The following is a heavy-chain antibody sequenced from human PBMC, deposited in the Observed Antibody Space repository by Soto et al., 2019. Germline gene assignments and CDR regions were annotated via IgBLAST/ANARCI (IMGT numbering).Heavy chain of an antibody. D-gene: IGHD4-17*01. CDR1: GGSISSSSYY. V-gene: IGHV4-39*01. J-gene: IGHJ4*02. CDR2: IYYSGST. Sequence: SETLSLTCTVSGGSISSSSYYWGWIRQPPGKGLEWIGSIYYSGSTYYNPSLKSRVTISVDTSKNQFSLKLSSVTAADTAVYYCARHDYGDSHFDYWGQGTLDTVSS. CDR3: ARHDYGDSHFDY.